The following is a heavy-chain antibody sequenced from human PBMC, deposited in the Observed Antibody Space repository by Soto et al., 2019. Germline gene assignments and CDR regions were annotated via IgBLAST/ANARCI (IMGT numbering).Heavy chain of an antibody. CDR1: GGSISSHY. V-gene: IGHV4-59*08. D-gene: IGHD6-13*01. CDR2: MYYSGST. CDR3: ARQVRWAASSLYGMDV. Sequence: PSETLSLTCTVSGGSISSHYWSWIRQPPGKGLEWIGYMYYSGSTNYNPSLKSRVTISVDKSKNQLSLKLSSVTAADTALYYCARQVRWAASSLYGMDVWGQGTTVTVSS. J-gene: IGHJ6*02.